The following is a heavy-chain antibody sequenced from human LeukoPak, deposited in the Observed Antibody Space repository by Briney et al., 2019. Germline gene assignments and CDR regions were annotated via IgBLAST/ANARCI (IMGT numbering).Heavy chain of an antibody. CDR2: INTDGSST. V-gene: IGHV3-74*01. J-gene: IGHJ4*02. D-gene: IGHD6-13*01. CDR1: GFTFSSYW. CDR3: ASWGIAAAGTIVDY. Sequence: GSLRLSCAASGFTFSSYWMHWVRQAPGKGLVWVSRINTDGSSTSYADSVKGRFTISRDNAKNTLYLQMNSLRAEDTAVYYCASWGIAAAGTIVDYWGQGTLVTVSS.